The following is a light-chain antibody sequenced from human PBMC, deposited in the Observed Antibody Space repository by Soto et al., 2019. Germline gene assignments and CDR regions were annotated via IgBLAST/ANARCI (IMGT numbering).Light chain of an antibody. CDR2: DAY. CDR1: QSFRGL. V-gene: IGKV3-11*01. J-gene: IGKJ5*01. CDR3: QQCHRRTVT. Sequence: VLAHTALTTYLSIGQRANLSCRASQSFRGLLAWYQQKPGQAPRLLIYDAYNRATGIPPRFSGSGSGTDFTLTISRLEPEESAVYYCQQCHRRTVTFAQRTRLDIK.